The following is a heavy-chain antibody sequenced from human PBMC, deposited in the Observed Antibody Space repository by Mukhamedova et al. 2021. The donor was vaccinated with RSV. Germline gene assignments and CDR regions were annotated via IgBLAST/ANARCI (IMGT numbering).Heavy chain of an antibody. Sequence: SGSGGSTYYADSVKGRFTISRDNSKNTLYLQMNSLRAEDTAVYYCAKDPGGSGVAGHAFD. V-gene: IGHV3-23*01. D-gene: IGHD3-10*01. J-gene: IGHJ3*02. CDR3: AKDPGGSGVAGHAFD. CDR2: SGSGGST.